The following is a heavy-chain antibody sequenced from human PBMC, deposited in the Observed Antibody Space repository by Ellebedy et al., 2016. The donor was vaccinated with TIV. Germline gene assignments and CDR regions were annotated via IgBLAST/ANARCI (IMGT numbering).Heavy chain of an antibody. V-gene: IGHV3-7*03. CDR1: GFTFSSYW. J-gene: IGHJ3*02. D-gene: IGHD3-16*01. Sequence: PGGSLRLSCAASGFTFSSYWMSWVRQAPGKGLEWVANINQDGGDKYYVDSVKGRFTISRDNARNSLYLQMNSLRAEDTAVYYCAKDQVAGDGRWVFDIWGQGTMVTVSS. CDR3: AKDQVAGDGRWVFDI. CDR2: INQDGGDK.